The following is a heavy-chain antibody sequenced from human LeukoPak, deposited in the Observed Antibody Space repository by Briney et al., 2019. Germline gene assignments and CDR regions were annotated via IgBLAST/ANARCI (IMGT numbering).Heavy chain of an antibody. Sequence: PGGSLRLSCAASGFTFSSYAMSWVRQAPGKGLEWVSLISGNGGSVVYADSVRGRFTISRDNSKNTFYLQMNSLRTEDTAVYYCAKDLLISASSSWYLDYWGQGTLVTVSS. D-gene: IGHD6-13*01. V-gene: IGHV3-23*01. J-gene: IGHJ4*02. CDR1: GFTFSSYA. CDR2: ISGNGGSV. CDR3: AKDLLISASSSWYLDY.